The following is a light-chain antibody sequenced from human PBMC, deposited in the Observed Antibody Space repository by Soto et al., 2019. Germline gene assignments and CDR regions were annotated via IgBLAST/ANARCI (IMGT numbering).Light chain of an antibody. CDR1: QVISTS. V-gene: IGKV1-39*01. J-gene: IGKJ1*01. CDR3: QQSYSSPWT. Sequence: DIQLTQSPSFLSPSIGESVTITCRASQVISTSLAWYQVKPGKAPKLLIYAASTLESGVPSRFSATVSGTDFTLTISSLQPEDFASYYCQQSYSSPWTFGPGTKVDIK. CDR2: AAS.